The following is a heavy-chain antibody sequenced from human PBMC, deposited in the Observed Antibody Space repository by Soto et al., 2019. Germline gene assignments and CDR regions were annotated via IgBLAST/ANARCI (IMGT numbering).Heavy chain of an antibody. CDR1: GFTFTSYW. V-gene: IGHV3-74*01. J-gene: IGHJ4*02. CDR3: ARGYCSGGNCWDPSFDY. CDR2: INSDGRST. Sequence: EVQLVESGGGLVQPGGSLRLSCVVSGFTFTSYWMNWVRQAPGKGLVWVSRINSDGRSTSYADSVKGRFTISRDDAKNTLFLQMNSLTAEDTALYFCARGYCSGGNCWDPSFDYWGQGTLVTVSS. D-gene: IGHD2-15*01.